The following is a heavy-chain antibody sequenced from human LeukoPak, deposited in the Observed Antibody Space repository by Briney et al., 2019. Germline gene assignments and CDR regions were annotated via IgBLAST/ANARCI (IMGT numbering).Heavy chain of an antibody. CDR3: ARVRLDRSERNLDAFEN. V-gene: IGHV3-53*01. D-gene: IGHD1-14*01. Sequence: PGGSLRLSCVASGFTVSSNYMRWVRQAPGKGLEWGSSIYSGGSTYYADSVKGRFTISRDNSKNTVYLQMNSLRAEDTAVYFCARVRLDRSERNLDAFENWGQGTMVTVSS. CDR2: IYSGGST. CDR1: GFTVSSNY. J-gene: IGHJ3*02.